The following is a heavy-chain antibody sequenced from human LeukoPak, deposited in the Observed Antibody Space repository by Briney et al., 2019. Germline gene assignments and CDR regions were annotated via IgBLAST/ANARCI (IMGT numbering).Heavy chain of an antibody. CDR3: AKDRRGPIAAAGSVDY. D-gene: IGHD6-13*01. CDR1: GFTFSSYA. CDR2: ISGNGDTT. V-gene: IGHV3-23*01. Sequence: GGSLRSSCAASGFTFSSYAMSWFRQAPGKGLEWVSTISGNGDTTYYTDSVKGRFTISRDNSKDTLYLHINSLRAEDTAVYYCAKDRRGPIAAAGSVDYWGQGTLVAVST. J-gene: IGHJ4*02.